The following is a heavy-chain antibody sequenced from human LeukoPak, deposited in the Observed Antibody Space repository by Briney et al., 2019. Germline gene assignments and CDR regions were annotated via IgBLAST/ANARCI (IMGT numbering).Heavy chain of an antibody. CDR3: ARGGVRFLEWQGSDY. J-gene: IGHJ4*02. D-gene: IGHD3-3*01. CDR2: IYTSGST. CDR1: GGSISSGSYY. V-gene: IGHV4-61*02. Sequence: SETLSLTCTVSGGSISSGSYYWSWIRQPAGKGLEWIGRIYTSGSTNYNPSLKSRVTISVDTSKNQFSLKLSSVTAADTAVYYCARGGVRFLEWQGSDYWGQGTLVTVSS.